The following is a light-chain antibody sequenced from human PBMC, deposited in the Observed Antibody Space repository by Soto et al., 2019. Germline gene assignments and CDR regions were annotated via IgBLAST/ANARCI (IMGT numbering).Light chain of an antibody. CDR1: SSIIGAGYD. CDR3: QSYDSTLSARYV. J-gene: IGLJ1*01. Sequence: SVLTQPPSVSGAPGQRVTISCTGSSSIIGAGYDVHWYQQRPGAAPKLLISANINRPSGVPDRFPGSKSGTSASLAITGLQADDEGDYYCQSYDSTLSARYVFGTGTKVTVL. CDR2: ANI. V-gene: IGLV1-40*01.